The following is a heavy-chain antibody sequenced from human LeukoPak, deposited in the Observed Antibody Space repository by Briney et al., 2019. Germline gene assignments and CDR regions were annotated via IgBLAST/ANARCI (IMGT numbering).Heavy chain of an antibody. CDR1: GGSIISYY. CDR3: ARVPLRDCSSTSCLRYFYMDV. CDR2: IYYTGST. D-gene: IGHD2-2*01. Sequence: SETLSLTCTVSGGSIISYYWTWIRQPPGKGLEWIGYIYYTGSTNYTPSLKSRVTISVDTSKNQFSLKLSSVTAADTAVYYCARVPLRDCSSTSCLRYFYMDVWGKGTTVTVSS. V-gene: IGHV4-59*01. J-gene: IGHJ6*03.